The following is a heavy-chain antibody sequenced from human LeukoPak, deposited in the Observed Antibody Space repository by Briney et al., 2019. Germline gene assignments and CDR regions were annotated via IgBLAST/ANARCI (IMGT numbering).Heavy chain of an antibody. Sequence: ASVKVSCKASGYTFTGYYMHWVRQAPGQGLEWMGWINPNSGGTNYAQKFQGRVTMTRDTSISTAYMELSRLRSDDTAVYYCARGPVGATIRHVFDYWGQGTLVTVSS. D-gene: IGHD5-12*01. CDR2: INPNSGGT. V-gene: IGHV1-2*02. CDR3: ARGPVGATIRHVFDY. J-gene: IGHJ4*02. CDR1: GYTFTGYY.